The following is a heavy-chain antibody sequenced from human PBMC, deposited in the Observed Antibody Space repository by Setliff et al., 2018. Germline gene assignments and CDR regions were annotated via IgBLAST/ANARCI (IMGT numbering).Heavy chain of an antibody. D-gene: IGHD3-10*01. CDR2: INHSGST. V-gene: IGHV4-4*02. CDR1: GGSISSSNW. CDR3: ARVSSYGSGSYYYYYYGMDV. J-gene: IGHJ6*02. Sequence: SETLSLTCAVSGGSISSSNWWSWVRQPPGKGLEWIGEINHSGSTNYKPSLKSRVTISVDTSKNQFSLKLSSVTAADTAVYYCARVSSYGSGSYYYYYYGMDVWGQGTTVTVSS.